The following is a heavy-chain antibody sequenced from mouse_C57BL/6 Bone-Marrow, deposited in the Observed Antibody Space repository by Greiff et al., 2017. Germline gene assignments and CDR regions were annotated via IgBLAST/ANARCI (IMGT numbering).Heavy chain of an antibody. V-gene: IGHV1-26*01. D-gene: IGHD1-1*01. Sequence: VQLQQSGPELVKPGASVKISCKASGYTFTDYYMNWVKQSHGKSLEWIGDINPNNGGTSYNQKFKGKATLTVDKSSSTAYMELRSLTSEDSAVYYGARWDYGSSQYYFDYWGQGTTLTVSS. CDR2: INPNNGGT. CDR3: ARWDYGSSQYYFDY. J-gene: IGHJ2*01. CDR1: GYTFTDYY.